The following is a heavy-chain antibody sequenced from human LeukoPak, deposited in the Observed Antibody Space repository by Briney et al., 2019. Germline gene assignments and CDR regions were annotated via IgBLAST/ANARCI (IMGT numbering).Heavy chain of an antibody. CDR1: GYTFTGYY. D-gene: IGHD2-15*01. CDR3: ARVQACSGGSCYAGSNFDY. V-gene: IGHV1-2*02. Sequence: ASVKVSCKASGYTFTGYYMHWVRQAPGQGLEWMGWINPNSGGTNYAQKFQGRVTMTRDTSISTAYMELSRLRSDDTAVYYCARVQACSGGSCYAGSNFDYWGQGTLVTVSS. CDR2: INPNSGGT. J-gene: IGHJ4*02.